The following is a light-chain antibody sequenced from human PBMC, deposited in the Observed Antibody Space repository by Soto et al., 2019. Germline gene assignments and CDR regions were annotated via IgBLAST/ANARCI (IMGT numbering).Light chain of an antibody. J-gene: IGKJ3*01. V-gene: IGKV3-15*01. CDR3: QQGST. CDR2: GAS. Sequence: EIVMTQSPATLSVSPGERATLSCRASQSVSSNLAWYQQKPGQAPRLLIYGASTRATGIPARFSGSGSGTEFTLTISRLQSEDFAVYYCQQGSTFGPGTKVDIK. CDR1: QSVSSN.